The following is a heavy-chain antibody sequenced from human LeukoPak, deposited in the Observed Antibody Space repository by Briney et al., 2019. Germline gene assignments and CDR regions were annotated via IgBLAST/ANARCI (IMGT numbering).Heavy chain of an antibody. Sequence: GESLKISCKGSGYSFTSYWIGWVRQMPGKGLEWMGIIYPGDSDTRYSPSFQGQVTISADKSISTAYLQWSSLKASDTAMYYCARQFPYSSSWYSDAFDIWGQGTMVTVSS. D-gene: IGHD6-13*01. CDR1: GYSFTSYW. CDR2: IYPGDSDT. V-gene: IGHV5-51*01. CDR3: ARQFPYSSSWYSDAFDI. J-gene: IGHJ3*02.